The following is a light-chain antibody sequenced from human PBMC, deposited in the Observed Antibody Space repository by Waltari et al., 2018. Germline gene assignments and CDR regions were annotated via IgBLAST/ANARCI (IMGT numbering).Light chain of an antibody. CDR1: QCVSCY. Sequence: EIVLTQPPATLSLATGDRATISRTASQCVSCYFAWYHQKPGQAPRLLIYDASNRATGIPARFSGSGSGTDFTLTISSLEPEDFAVYYCQQRSNWPPELTFGGGTKVEIK. V-gene: IGKV3-11*01. CDR2: DAS. CDR3: QQRSNWPPELT. J-gene: IGKJ4*01.